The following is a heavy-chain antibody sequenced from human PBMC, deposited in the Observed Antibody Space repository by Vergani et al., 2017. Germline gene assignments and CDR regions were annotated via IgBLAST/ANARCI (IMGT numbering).Heavy chain of an antibody. CDR3: AGTSDQSAFDA. V-gene: IGHV4-34*01. Sequence: QVQLQQWGAGLLKPSETLSLICAVYGGSFSGYYWSWIRQPPGKGLEWIGEINQSGSTKNNPSLKSRVTISVDTSKNQFSLKLSSVIAADTAVYYCAGTSDQSAFDAWGQGTVVTVFS. J-gene: IGHJ3*01. CDR2: INQSGST. D-gene: IGHD2-2*01. CDR1: GGSFSGYY.